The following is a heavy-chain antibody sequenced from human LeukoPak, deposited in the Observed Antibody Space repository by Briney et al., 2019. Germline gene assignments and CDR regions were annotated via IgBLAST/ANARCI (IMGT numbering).Heavy chain of an antibody. V-gene: IGHV4-59*01. CDR3: ARGGYYDFCT. CDR1: GGSISSYY. D-gene: IGHD3-3*01. Sequence: SETLSLTCTVSGGSISSYYWSWIRQPPGKGLEWIGYIYYSGGTNYNPSLKSRVTISVDTSKNQFSLKLSSVTAADTAVYYCARGGYYDFCTWGQGTLVTVSS. CDR2: IYYSGGT. J-gene: IGHJ5*02.